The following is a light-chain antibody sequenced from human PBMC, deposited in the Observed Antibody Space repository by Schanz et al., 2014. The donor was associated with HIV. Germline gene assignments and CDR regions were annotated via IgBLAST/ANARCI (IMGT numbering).Light chain of an antibody. V-gene: IGKV3D-15*01. CDR2: DAS. CDR1: QSVSDN. J-gene: IGKJ1*01. CDR3: QQHGGSPET. Sequence: EILMTQSPATLSVSPGEEATLSCRASQSVSDNLAWYQQKPGQSPRLLIYDASNRATGIPARFSGSGSGTEFTLTISGLPPFPFSFSYCQQHGGSPETFGQGTKVEIK.